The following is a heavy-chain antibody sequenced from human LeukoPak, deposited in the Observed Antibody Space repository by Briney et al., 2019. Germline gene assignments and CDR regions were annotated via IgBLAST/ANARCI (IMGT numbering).Heavy chain of an antibody. V-gene: IGHV3-66*01. Sequence: TGGSLRLSCAASGFTVSSNYMSWVRQAPGKGLEWVSVIYSGGSAYYADSVKGRFTISRDNAKNSLYLQMNSLRAEDTAVYYCARAGYSSSWTPRYFDYWGQGTLVTVPS. D-gene: IGHD6-13*01. CDR2: IYSGGSA. CDR1: GFTVSSNY. J-gene: IGHJ4*02. CDR3: ARAGYSSSWTPRYFDY.